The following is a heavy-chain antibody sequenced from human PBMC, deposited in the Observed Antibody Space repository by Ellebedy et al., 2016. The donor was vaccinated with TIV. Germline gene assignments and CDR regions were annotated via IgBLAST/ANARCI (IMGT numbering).Heavy chain of an antibody. CDR2: IYYSGST. CDR1: DGSISSSSYY. Sequence: MPSETLSLTCTVSDGSISSSSYYWGWIRQPPGKGLEWIGIIYYSGSTYYNPSLKSRVTISVDTSKNQFSLKLSSVTAADTAVYYCARDGIAARPFDLWGRGTLVTVSS. D-gene: IGHD6-6*01. CDR3: ARDGIAARPFDL. V-gene: IGHV4-39*07. J-gene: IGHJ2*01.